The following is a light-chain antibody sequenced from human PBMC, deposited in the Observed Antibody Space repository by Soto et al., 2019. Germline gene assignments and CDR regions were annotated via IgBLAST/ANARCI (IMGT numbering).Light chain of an antibody. CDR1: QSVSKNF. V-gene: IGKV3-20*01. J-gene: IGKJ4*01. Sequence: EIVLTQSPGTLSLSPGERATLCCRASQSVSKNFLAWYQQKPGQAPRLLIHDASSRATGIPDRFSGSGSGTDFTLTISRLEPEDFAMYYCQQCSTSPLTFGGGTKVEMK. CDR3: QQCSTSPLT. CDR2: DAS.